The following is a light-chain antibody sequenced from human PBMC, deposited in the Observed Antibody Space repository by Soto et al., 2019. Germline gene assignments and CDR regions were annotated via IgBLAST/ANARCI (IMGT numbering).Light chain of an antibody. Sequence: QSALTQPASVSGSPGQSITISCTGTSSDVGRYNYVSWYQQHPGKAPKLMIYDVNNRPSGVSNRFSGSKSGNTAFLTISGLQAEDEADYYCSSYTSSSTRVVFGGGTKVTVL. V-gene: IGLV2-14*01. CDR2: DVN. CDR3: SSYTSSSTRVV. CDR1: SSDVGRYNY. J-gene: IGLJ2*01.